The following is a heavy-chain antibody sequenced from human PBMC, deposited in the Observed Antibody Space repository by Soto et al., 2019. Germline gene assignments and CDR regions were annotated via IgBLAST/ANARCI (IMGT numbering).Heavy chain of an antibody. CDR1: GFPFINFA. Sequence: GGSLRLSCAASGFPFINFAIIFFGQAPGKWLEWVSAISGTGSRTWYADSVRGRFTVSRDNSKNTLYLQMNSLRDEDTAVYYCAKFGASGGYFQFDYWGPGTLVTVSS. CDR2: ISGTGSRT. V-gene: IGHV3-23*01. D-gene: IGHD3-10*01. J-gene: IGHJ4*02. CDR3: AKFGASGGYFQFDY.